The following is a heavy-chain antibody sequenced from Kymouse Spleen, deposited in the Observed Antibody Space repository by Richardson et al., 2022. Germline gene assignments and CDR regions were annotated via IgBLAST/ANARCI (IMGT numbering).Heavy chain of an antibody. J-gene: IGHJ4*02. CDR1: GGSVSSGSYY. Sequence: QVQLQESGPGLVKPSETLSLTCTVSGGSVSSGSYYWSWIRQPPGKGLEWIGYIYYSGSTNYNPSLKSRVTISVDTSKNQFSLKLSSVTAADTAVYYCARIGSSGWLFDYWGQGTLVTVSS. CDR3: ARIGSSGWLFDY. V-gene: IGHV4-61*01. D-gene: IGHD6-19*01. CDR2: IYYSGST.